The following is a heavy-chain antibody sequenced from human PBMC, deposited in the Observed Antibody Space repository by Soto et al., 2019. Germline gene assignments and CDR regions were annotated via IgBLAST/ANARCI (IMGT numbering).Heavy chain of an antibody. CDR1: GFTFSDYY. J-gene: IGHJ3*02. D-gene: IGHD3-16*01. Sequence: QVQLVESGGGLVQPGGSLRLSCAASGFTFSDYYMNWIRQAPGKGLEWVSYSSSSRSYTNYADSVKGRFTISRDNAKNSLYLQMNSLRAEDTAVYYCARVAYAAFDIWGQGTMVTVSS. CDR3: ARVAYAAFDI. V-gene: IGHV3-11*05. CDR2: SSSSRSYT.